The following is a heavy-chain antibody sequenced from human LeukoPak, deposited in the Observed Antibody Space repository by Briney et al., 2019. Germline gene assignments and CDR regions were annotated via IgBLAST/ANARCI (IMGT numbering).Heavy chain of an antibody. CDR2: IYHSGST. CDR1: GGSISSAVYF. Sequence: SETLSLTCAVSGGSISSAVYFWSWIRQPPGKGLEWIGNIYHSGSTYYNPSLRSRVIISVDTSKNQFSLKLSSVTAADTALYYCAREYLGNTYGDTGGYFDNWGQGTLVTVSS. V-gene: IGHV4-30-2*01. D-gene: IGHD4-17*01. J-gene: IGHJ4*02. CDR3: AREYLGNTYGDTGGYFDN.